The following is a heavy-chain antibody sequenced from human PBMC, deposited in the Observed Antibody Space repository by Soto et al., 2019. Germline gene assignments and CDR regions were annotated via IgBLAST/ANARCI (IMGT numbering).Heavy chain of an antibody. D-gene: IGHD6-6*01. Sequence: PSETLSLTCTVSGGSISSYYWSWIRQSPGKGLEWIGYLYNTGSTNYNPSLKSRVTISVDRSKNQFSLKLSSVTAADTAVYYCARYSIAARRGIDYWGQGTLVTVSS. CDR1: GGSISSYY. CDR3: ARYSIAARRGIDY. V-gene: IGHV4-59*12. J-gene: IGHJ4*02. CDR2: LYNTGST.